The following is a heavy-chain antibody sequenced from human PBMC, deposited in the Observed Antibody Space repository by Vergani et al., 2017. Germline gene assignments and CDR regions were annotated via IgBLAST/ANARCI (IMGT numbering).Heavy chain of an antibody. J-gene: IGHJ4*02. CDR1: GFTFSSYA. CDR2: ISGSGGST. Sequence: EVQLLESGGGLVQPGGSLRLSCAASGFTFSSYAMSWVRQAPGKGLEWVSAISGSGGSTYYADSVKVRFTISRDNSKNTLYLQMNSLRAEDTAVYYCAKSPVLGGTTSLDYWGQGTLVTVSS. CDR3: AKSPVLGGTTSLDY. V-gene: IGHV3-23*01. D-gene: IGHD1-1*01.